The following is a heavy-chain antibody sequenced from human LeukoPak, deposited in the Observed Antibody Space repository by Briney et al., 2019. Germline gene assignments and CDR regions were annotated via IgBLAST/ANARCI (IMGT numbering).Heavy chain of an antibody. D-gene: IGHD2-15*01. V-gene: IGHV4-39*07. CDR2: IYYSGST. Sequence: PSETLSLTCTVSGGFISSSSYYWGWIRQPPGKGLEWIGSIYYSGSTYYNPSLKSRVTISVDTSKNQFSLKLSSVTAADTAVYYCARDRGCSGGSCYSRLNWFDPWGQGTLVTVSS. J-gene: IGHJ5*02. CDR1: GGFISSSSYY. CDR3: ARDRGCSGGSCYSRLNWFDP.